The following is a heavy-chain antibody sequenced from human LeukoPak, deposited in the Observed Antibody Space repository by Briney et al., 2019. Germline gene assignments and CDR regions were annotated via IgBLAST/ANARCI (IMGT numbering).Heavy chain of an antibody. D-gene: IGHD6-19*01. V-gene: IGHV1-69*13. Sequence: SVKVSCKASGGTFSSYAISWVRQAPGQGLEWMGGIIPIFGTANYAQRFQGRVTITADESTSTAYMELSSLRSEDTAVYYCARVPRTIYSSRENWFDPWGQGTLVTVSS. CDR1: GGTFSSYA. J-gene: IGHJ5*02. CDR2: IIPIFGTA. CDR3: ARVPRTIYSSRENWFDP.